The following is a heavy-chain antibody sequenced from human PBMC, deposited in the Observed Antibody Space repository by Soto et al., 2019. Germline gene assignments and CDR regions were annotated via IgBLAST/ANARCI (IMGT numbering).Heavy chain of an antibody. Sequence: EVQLVESGGGLVQPGGSLRLSCAASGFSISDCSMNGVRRAPGKGLEWISYISTNNDAIYYADSVKGRFTISRDNAKNSLYLQMNILRAEDTALYYCASVLGSRRSGSYPSYWGQGTLVTVSS. D-gene: IGHD3-10*01. CDR2: ISTNNDAI. J-gene: IGHJ4*02. V-gene: IGHV3-48*01. CDR1: GFSISDCS. CDR3: ASVLGSRRSGSYPSY.